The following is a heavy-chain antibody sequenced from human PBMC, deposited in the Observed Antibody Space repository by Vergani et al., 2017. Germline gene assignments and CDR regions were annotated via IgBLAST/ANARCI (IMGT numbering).Heavy chain of an antibody. CDR3: ARXLSAVPDVNWFDP. Sequence: QVHLVQSGAEVKKPGTSVQVSCKASGYTFSDYYMHWVRQAPGQGLEWMGWINPNSGGTNYAQKFQGRVTMTRDTSSSTAYMELSRLRSDDTAVYYCARXLSAVPDVNWFDPWGQGTLVTVSS. D-gene: IGHD2-2*01. V-gene: IGHV1-2*02. CDR1: GYTFSDYY. CDR2: INPNSGGT. J-gene: IGHJ5*02.